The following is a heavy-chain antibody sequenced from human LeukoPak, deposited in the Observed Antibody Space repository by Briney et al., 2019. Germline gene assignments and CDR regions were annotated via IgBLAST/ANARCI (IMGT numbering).Heavy chain of an antibody. CDR2: IYYSGST. V-gene: IGHV4-39*07. J-gene: IGHJ4*02. CDR1: GGSISSSSYY. D-gene: IGHD3-22*01. Sequence: SETLSLTCTVSGGSISSSSYYWGWIRQPPGKGLEWIGSIYYSGSTYYNPSLKSRVTISVDTSKNQFSLKLSSVTAADTAVYYCARGRDNYYDSSGYYNMFDYWGQGTLVTVSS. CDR3: ARGRDNYYDSSGYYNMFDY.